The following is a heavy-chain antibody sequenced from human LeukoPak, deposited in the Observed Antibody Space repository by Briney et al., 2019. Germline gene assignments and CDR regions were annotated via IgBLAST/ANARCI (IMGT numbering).Heavy chain of an antibody. V-gene: IGHV4-59*01. Sequence: SETLSLTCTVSGASISSYYWSWIRQPPGKGLEWIAYIYYSGSTNYNPSLKSRVTISLDTSKNQFSLKLSSVTAADTAVYYCARYSLWFGEFSGWFDPWGQGTLVTVSS. CDR1: GASISSYY. CDR3: ARYSLWFGEFSGWFDP. D-gene: IGHD3-10*01. J-gene: IGHJ5*02. CDR2: IYYSGST.